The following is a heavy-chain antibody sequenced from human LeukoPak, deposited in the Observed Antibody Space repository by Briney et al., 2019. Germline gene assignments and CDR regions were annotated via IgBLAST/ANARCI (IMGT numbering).Heavy chain of an antibody. CDR3: ARDNCFDP. J-gene: IGHJ5*02. V-gene: IGHV3-30-3*01. Sequence: GGSLRLSCAASGFTFSSYAMHWVRQAPGKGLEWVAVISYDGSNKYYADSVKGRFTISRDNSKNTLYLQMNSLRAEDTAVYYCARDNCFDPWGQGTLVTVSS. CDR1: GFTFSSYA. CDR2: ISYDGSNK.